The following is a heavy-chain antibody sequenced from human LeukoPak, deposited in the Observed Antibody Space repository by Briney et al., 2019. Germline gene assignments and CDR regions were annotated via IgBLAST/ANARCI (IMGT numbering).Heavy chain of an antibody. V-gene: IGHV1-8*01. Sequence: ASVKVSCKASGYTFTSYDINWVRQATGQGLEWMGWMNPNSGNTGYAQKFQGRVTMTRNTSISTAYMELSSLRSEDTAVYYCARSFGVDNRFDPWGQGTLVTVSS. CDR2: MNPNSGNT. J-gene: IGHJ5*02. CDR1: GYTFTSYD. CDR3: ARSFGVDNRFDP. D-gene: IGHD3-3*01.